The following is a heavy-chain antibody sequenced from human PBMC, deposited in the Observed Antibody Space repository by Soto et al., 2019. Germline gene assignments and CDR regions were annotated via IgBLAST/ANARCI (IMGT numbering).Heavy chain of an antibody. CDR1: GASISTGDHF. CDR3: ARGRGYGYGIDY. CDR2: RYYSGST. V-gene: IGHV4-30-4*01. J-gene: IGHJ4*02. D-gene: IGHD5-12*01. Sequence: QVQLQESGPGLVKPSQTLSLTCTVSGASISTGDHFWSWLRQPPGKGLESIGYRYYSGSTYYSPSLKSRVTISVDTSMNQFSLYLSSVTAADTAVYYCARGRGYGYGIDYLGQGTLVTVSS.